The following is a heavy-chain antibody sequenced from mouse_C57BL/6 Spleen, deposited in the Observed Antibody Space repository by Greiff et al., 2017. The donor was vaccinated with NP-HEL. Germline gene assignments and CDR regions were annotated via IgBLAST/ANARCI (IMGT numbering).Heavy chain of an antibody. CDR3: ARDYGSSYEDYFDY. CDR2: IYPSDSET. CDR1: GYTFTSYW. J-gene: IGHJ2*01. D-gene: IGHD1-1*01. Sequence: VQLQQPGAELVRPGSSVKLSCKASGYTFTSYWMDWVKQRPGQGLEWIGNIYPSDSETHYNQKFKDKATLTVDKSSSTAYMQLSSLTSEDSAVYYCARDYGSSYEDYFDYWGQGTTLTVSS. V-gene: IGHV1-61*01.